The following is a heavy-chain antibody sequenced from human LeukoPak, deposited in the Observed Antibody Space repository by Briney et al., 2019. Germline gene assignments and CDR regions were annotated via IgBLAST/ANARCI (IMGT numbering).Heavy chain of an antibody. CDR1: GFTFSSYA. J-gene: IGHJ5*02. CDR3: AKARGFCSGGSCYNPFDP. V-gene: IGHV3-23*01. Sequence: GGSLRLSCAASGFTFSSYAMSWVRQAPGKGLEWVSGISGSDGSTYYADSVKGRFTISRDYSKNTLYVQMNSLRAEDTAVYYCAKARGFCSGGSCYNPFDPWGQGTLVTVSS. D-gene: IGHD2-15*01. CDR2: ISGSDGST.